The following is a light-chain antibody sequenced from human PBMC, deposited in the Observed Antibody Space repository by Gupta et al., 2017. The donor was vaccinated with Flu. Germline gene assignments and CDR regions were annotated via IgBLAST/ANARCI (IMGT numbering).Light chain of an antibody. Sequence: DIQMTQSPSTLSAFVGDRVTITCRASQSLNSWLAWYQQKPGKAPKLLIYKASNLESGVPSRFSGRGSGTEYTLTITSLQPDDFATYYCQQYHSYSLTFGGGTKVEI. CDR2: KAS. V-gene: IGKV1-5*03. CDR1: QSLNSW. CDR3: QQYHSYSLT. J-gene: IGKJ4*01.